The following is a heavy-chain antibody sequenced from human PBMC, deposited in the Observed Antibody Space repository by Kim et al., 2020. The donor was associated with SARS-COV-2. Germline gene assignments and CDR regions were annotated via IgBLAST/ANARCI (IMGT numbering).Heavy chain of an antibody. CDR2: INHSGST. CDR1: GGSFGGYY. D-gene: IGHD3-10*01. Sequence: SETLSLTCAVYGGSFGGYYWSWIRQPPGKGLEWIGEINHSGSTNYNPSLKSRVTISVDTSKNQFSLKLSSVTAADTAVYYCARKGSGRKYYYYGMDVWGQGTTVTVSS. CDR3: ARKGSGRKYYYYGMDV. J-gene: IGHJ6*02. V-gene: IGHV4-34*01.